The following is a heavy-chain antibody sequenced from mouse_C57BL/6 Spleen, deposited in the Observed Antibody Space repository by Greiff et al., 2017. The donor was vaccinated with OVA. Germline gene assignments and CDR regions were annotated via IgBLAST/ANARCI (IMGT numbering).Heavy chain of an antibody. D-gene: IGHD1-1*01. Sequence: QVQLQQSGPELVKPGASVKLSCKASGYTFTSYDINWVKQRPGQGLEWIGWIYPRDGSTKYNAKFKGKATLTVDTSSSTAYMELHSLTSEDSAVYFCAREEYYGSSLYAMDYWGQGTSVTVSS. J-gene: IGHJ4*01. V-gene: IGHV1-85*01. CDR2: IYPRDGST. CDR3: AREEYYGSSLYAMDY. CDR1: GYTFTSYD.